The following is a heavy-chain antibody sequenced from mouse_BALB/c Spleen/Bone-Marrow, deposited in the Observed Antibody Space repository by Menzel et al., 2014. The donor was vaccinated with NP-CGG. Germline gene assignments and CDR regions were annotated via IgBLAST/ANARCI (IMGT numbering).Heavy chain of an antibody. Sequence: VKLLESGAELAKPGASVKMSCKASGYTFTSYWMHWVKQRPGQGLEWIEYINPSTGYTEYNQKFKDKATLTADKSSSTAYMQLSSLTSEDSAVYYCARSNYPAWFAYWGQGTLVTVSA. V-gene: IGHV1-7*01. D-gene: IGHD2-5*01. J-gene: IGHJ3*01. CDR2: INPSTGYT. CDR3: ARSNYPAWFAY. CDR1: GYTFTSYW.